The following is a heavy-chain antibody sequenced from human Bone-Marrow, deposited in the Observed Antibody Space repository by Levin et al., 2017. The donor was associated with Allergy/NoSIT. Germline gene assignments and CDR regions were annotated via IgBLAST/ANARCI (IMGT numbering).Heavy chain of an antibody. D-gene: IGHD6-19*01. CDR3: ERVGDTSALSEGEVLSNYPMDL. CDR2: TGGTAV. CDR1: GFTFSDSY. Sequence: RSGGSLRLSCTAFGFTFSDSYMSWIRQAPGKGLEWLSTGGTAVYYADSVVGRFTISRDNAKNSLYLQMNSLRAEDTAVYYCERVGDTSALSEGEVLSNYPMDLWGQGTTVTVSS. J-gene: IGHJ6*02. V-gene: IGHV3-11*01.